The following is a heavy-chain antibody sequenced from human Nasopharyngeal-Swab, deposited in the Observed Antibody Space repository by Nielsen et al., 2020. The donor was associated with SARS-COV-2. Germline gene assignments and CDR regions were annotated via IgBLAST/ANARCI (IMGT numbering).Heavy chain of an antibody. D-gene: IGHD2-21*02. V-gene: IGHV4-30-2*01. CDR3: AREGGYCGGDCPEYFDY. Sequence: WIRQPPGKGLEWIGYIYHSGSTYYNPSLKSRVTISVGRSKNQFSLKLSSVTAADTAVYYCAREGGYCGGDCPEYFDYWGQGTLVTVSP. J-gene: IGHJ4*02. CDR2: IYHSGST.